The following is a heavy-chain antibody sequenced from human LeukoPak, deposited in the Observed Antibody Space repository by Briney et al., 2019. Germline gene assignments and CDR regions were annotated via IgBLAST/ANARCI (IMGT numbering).Heavy chain of an antibody. CDR2: IYYSGST. D-gene: IGHD3-22*01. Sequence: SETLSLTCAVYGGSFSGYYWSWIRQPPGKCLEWIGYIYYSGSTYYNPSLKSRVTISVDTSKNQFSLKLSAVTAADTAVYYCARDSYDSSGVALDYWGQGTLVTVSS. V-gene: IGHV4-30-4*08. CDR1: GGSFSGYY. CDR3: ARDSYDSSGVALDY. J-gene: IGHJ4*02.